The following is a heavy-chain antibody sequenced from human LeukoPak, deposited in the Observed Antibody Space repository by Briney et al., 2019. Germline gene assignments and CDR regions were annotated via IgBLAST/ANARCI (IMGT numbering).Heavy chain of an antibody. J-gene: IGHJ4*02. CDR1: GFTVSDNY. D-gene: IGHD5-18*01. CDR3: ARAQGGKIQLWDYYFDY. CDR2: IYSAGTT. V-gene: IGHV3-66*01. Sequence: GGSLRLSCAASGFTVSDNYISWVRQAPGKGLEWVALIYSAGTTHADSVRGRFTISRDKSKNMLYLQMNSLSAEDTAVYFCARAQGGKIQLWDYYFDYWGQGTLVTVSS.